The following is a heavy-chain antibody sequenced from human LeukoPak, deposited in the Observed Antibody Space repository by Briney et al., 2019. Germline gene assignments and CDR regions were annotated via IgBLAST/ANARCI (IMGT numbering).Heavy chain of an antibody. CDR1: GFTFSSYA. J-gene: IGHJ4*02. D-gene: IGHD6-13*01. V-gene: IGHV3-33*06. CDR3: AKDREVSAAGRPYYFDY. Sequence: GGSLRLSCAASGFTFSSYAMRWVRQTPGKGLEWVALIWYDGSNKYYVDSVKGRFTISRDNSKNTLYLQMNSLRAEDTAVYYCAKDREVSAAGRPYYFDYWGQGTLVTVSS. CDR2: IWYDGSNK.